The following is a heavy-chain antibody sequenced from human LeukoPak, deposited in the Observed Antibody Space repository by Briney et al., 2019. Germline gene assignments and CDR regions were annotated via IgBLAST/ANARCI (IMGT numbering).Heavy chain of an antibody. J-gene: IGHJ4*02. CDR1: GFTFSSYG. D-gene: IGHD2-15*01. V-gene: IGHV3-33*01. Sequence: GGSLRLSCAASGFTFSSYGMHWVRQAPGKGLEWVAVIWYDGSNKYYADSVKGRFTISRDNSKNTLYLQMNSLRAEDTAVYYCARGFKDCSGGSCQAHFDYWGQGTLVTVSS. CDR3: ARGFKDCSGGSCQAHFDY. CDR2: IWYDGSNK.